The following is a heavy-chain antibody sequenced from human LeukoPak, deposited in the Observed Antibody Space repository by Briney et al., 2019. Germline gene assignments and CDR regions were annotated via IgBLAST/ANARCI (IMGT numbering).Heavy chain of an antibody. CDR3: ATGLVAPAAIEDY. CDR2: FDPEDGET. CDR1: GYTLTELS. D-gene: IGHD2-2*02. V-gene: IGHV1-24*01. J-gene: IGHJ4*02. Sequence: ASVKVSCKVSGYTLTELSMHWVRQAPGKGLEWMGGFDPEDGETINAQQFQGRVTMTEDTSTDTAYMELSSLRSEDTAVYYCATGLVAPAAIEDYWGQGTLVTVSS.